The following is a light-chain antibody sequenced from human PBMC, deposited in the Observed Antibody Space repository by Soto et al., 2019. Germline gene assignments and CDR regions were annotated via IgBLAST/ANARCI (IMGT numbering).Light chain of an antibody. CDR2: SAS. CDR1: QGISSY. V-gene: IGKV1-9*01. CDR3: QQFNNYPRT. J-gene: IGKJ2*01. Sequence: DIQVTQSPSFLSASVGDRVTITCRGSQGISSYLAWYQQKPGRAPKLLIHSASTLQSGVPSRFSGSGSGTEFTLTISSLQPEDFATYYCQQFNNYPRTFGQGTKLEIK.